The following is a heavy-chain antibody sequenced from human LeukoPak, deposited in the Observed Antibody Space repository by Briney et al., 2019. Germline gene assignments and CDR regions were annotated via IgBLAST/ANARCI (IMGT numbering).Heavy chain of an antibody. V-gene: IGHV3-9*01. CDR1: GFIFDDYG. D-gene: IGHD2-2*01. J-gene: IGHJ6*02. Sequence: PGRSLRLSCAVSGFIFDDYGMHWVRQAPGKGLEWVSGISWNSGRIDYADSVKGRFTISRDNSKNTLYLQMNSLRAEDTAVYYCATEAAMEDYYYYGMDVWGQGTTVTVSS. CDR2: ISWNSGRI. CDR3: ATEAAMEDYYYYGMDV.